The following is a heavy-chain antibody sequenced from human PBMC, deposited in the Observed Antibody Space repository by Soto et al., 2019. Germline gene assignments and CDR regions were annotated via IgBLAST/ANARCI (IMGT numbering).Heavy chain of an antibody. CDR2: ISYSGNT. D-gene: IGHD6-19*01. Sequence: QVQLQESGPGLVKPSETLSLTCTVSGVSITSYYWSWIRQSPGKGLEWIGFISYSGNTNYNPSLKSRVIISRATSRNEFSLRLTSVTAADTALYYCATSSGPQSPIGDHWGQGTLVTVSS. CDR3: ATSSGPQSPIGDH. V-gene: IGHV4-59*08. J-gene: IGHJ4*02. CDR1: GVSITSYY.